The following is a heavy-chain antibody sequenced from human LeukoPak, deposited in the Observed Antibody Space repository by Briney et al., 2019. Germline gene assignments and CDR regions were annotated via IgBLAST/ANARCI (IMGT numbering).Heavy chain of an antibody. CDR2: IYYSGST. CDR1: GGSISSSSYY. D-gene: IGHD6-13*01. Sequence: SETLSLTCTVSGGSISSSSYYWGWIRQPPGKGLEWIGSIYYSGSTYYNPSLKSRVTISVDTSKNQFSLQLNSVTPEDTAVYYCVRDLYIAAAVGFDPWGQGTLVTVSS. CDR3: VRDLYIAAAVGFDP. J-gene: IGHJ5*02. V-gene: IGHV4-39*02.